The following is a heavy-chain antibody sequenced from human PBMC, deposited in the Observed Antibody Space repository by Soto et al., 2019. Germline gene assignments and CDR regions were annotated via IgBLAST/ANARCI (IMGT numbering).Heavy chain of an antibody. CDR3: ASHYDFWSGYFDY. J-gene: IGHJ4*02. D-gene: IGHD3-3*01. Sequence: SETLSLTCTVSGGSISSSSYYWGWIRQPPGKGLEWIGCIYYSGSTYYNPSLKSRVTISVDTSKNQFSLKLSSVTAADTAVYYCASHYDFWSGYFDYWGQGTLVTVSS. CDR2: IYYSGST. CDR1: GGSISSSSYY. V-gene: IGHV4-39*07.